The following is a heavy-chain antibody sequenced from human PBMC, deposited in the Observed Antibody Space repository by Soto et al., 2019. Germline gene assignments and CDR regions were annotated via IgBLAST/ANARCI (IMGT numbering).Heavy chain of an antibody. CDR1: GFTFSSYA. D-gene: IGHD2-2*01. V-gene: IGHV3-23*01. CDR3: AKDMTDCSSTSCYWLAFDI. Sequence: GGSLRLSCAASGFTFSSYAMSWVRQAPGKGLEWVSAISGSGGSTYYADSVKGRFTISRDNSKNTLYLQMNSLRAEDTAVYYCAKDMTDCSSTSCYWLAFDIWGQGTMVTVSS. J-gene: IGHJ3*02. CDR2: ISGSGGST.